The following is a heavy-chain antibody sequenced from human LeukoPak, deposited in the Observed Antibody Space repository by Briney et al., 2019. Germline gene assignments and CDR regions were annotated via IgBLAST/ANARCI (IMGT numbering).Heavy chain of an antibody. J-gene: IGHJ5*02. CDR3: AKGRIYGDYVSWFDP. D-gene: IGHD4-17*01. CDR2: INHSGST. V-gene: IGHV4-34*01. Sequence: PSETLSLTCAVYGGSFSGYYWSWIRQPPGKGLEWIGEINHSGSTNYNPSLKSRVTISVATSKNQFSLKLSSVTAADTAVYYCAKGRIYGDYVSWFDPWGQGTLVTVSS. CDR1: GGSFSGYY.